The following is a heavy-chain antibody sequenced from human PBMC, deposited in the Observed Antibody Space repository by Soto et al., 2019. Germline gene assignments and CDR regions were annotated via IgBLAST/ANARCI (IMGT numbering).Heavy chain of an antibody. CDR3: ARYCSGGSCYSPPAFDI. J-gene: IGHJ3*02. CDR1: GFTFSSYA. V-gene: IGHV3-30-3*01. Sequence: GGSLRLSCAASGFTFSSYAMHWVRQAPGKGLEWVAVISYDGSNKYYADSVKGRFTISRDNSKNTLYLQMNSLRAEDTAVYYCARYCSGGSCYSPPAFDIWGQGTMVTV. D-gene: IGHD2-15*01. CDR2: ISYDGSNK.